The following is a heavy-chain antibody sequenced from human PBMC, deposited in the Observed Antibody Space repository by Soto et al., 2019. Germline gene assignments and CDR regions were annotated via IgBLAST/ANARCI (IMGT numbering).Heavy chain of an antibody. Sequence: QVQLQQWGAGLLKPSETLSLTCAVYGGSFSGYYWRWIRQPPGKGLEWIGEINHSGSTNYNPSLKSRGTISVDTSKNHFSLRLSSVTAADTAVYYCARVPLAVTVPAANYYYYGMDVWGQGTTVTVSS. CDR2: INHSGST. CDR3: ARVPLAVTVPAANYYYYGMDV. CDR1: GGSFSGYY. J-gene: IGHJ6*02. D-gene: IGHD2-2*01. V-gene: IGHV4-34*01.